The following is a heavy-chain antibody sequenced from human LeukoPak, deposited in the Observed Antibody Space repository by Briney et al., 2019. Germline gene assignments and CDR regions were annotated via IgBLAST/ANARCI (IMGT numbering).Heavy chain of an antibody. D-gene: IGHD3-22*01. CDR1: GFTVSSNY. V-gene: IGHV3-53*01. CDR2: IYSGGST. CDR3: AREPYYDSSGYSPDY. Sequence: QSGGSLRLSCAASGFTVSSNYMSWVRQAPGKGLEWVSVIYSGGSTYYADSVKGRFTISRDNAKNSLYLHMNSLRAEDTALYYRAREPYYDSSGYSPDYWGQGTLVTVSS. J-gene: IGHJ4*02.